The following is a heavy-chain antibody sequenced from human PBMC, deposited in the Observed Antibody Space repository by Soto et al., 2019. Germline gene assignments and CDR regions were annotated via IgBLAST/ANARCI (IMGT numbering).Heavy chain of an antibody. CDR2: ISAYNGNT. V-gene: IGHV1-18*01. Sequence: ASVKVSCKASGYTFTSYDISWVRQAPGQGLEWMGWISAYNGNTNYAQKLQGRVTMTTDTSTSTAYMELRSLRSDDTAVYYCARDVQPGYCSGGSCYSDAFDIWGQGTMVTVSS. D-gene: IGHD2-15*01. CDR1: GYTFTSYD. CDR3: ARDVQPGYCSGGSCYSDAFDI. J-gene: IGHJ3*02.